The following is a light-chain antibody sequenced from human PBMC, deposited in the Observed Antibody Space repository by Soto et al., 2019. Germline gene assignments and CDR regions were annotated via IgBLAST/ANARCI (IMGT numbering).Light chain of an antibody. CDR3: SSYTSSSSLWV. Sequence: QSALTQPASVSGSPGQSITISCTGTSSDVGGYNYVSWYQQHPGKAPKLMIYDVSNRPSGVSNRFSGSKSGNTASLTISGLQAEDEADYYCSSYTSSSSLWVFGTGIKLTVL. J-gene: IGLJ1*01. CDR1: SSDVGGYNY. V-gene: IGLV2-14*01. CDR2: DVS.